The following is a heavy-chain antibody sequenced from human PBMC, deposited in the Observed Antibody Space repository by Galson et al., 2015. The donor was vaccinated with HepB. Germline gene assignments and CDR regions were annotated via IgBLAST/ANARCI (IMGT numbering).Heavy chain of an antibody. CDR1: GFTFSSYA. CDR2: ISYDGSNK. CDR3: ARDSITIFGVVIISYDAFDI. V-gene: IGHV3-30-3*01. D-gene: IGHD3-3*01. Sequence: SLRLSCAASGFTFSSYAMHWVRQAPGKGLEWVAVISYDGSNKYYADSVKGRFTISRDNSKNTLYLQMNSLRAEDTAVYYCARDSITIFGVVIISYDAFDIWGQGTMVTVSS. J-gene: IGHJ3*02.